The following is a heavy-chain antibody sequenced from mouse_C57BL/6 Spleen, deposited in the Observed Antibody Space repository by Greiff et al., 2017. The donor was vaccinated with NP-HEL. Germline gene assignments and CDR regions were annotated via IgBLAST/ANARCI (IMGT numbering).Heavy chain of an antibody. CDR3: ARAIRYGNYVDY. CDR1: GFTFSDYG. D-gene: IGHD2-1*01. J-gene: IGHJ2*01. Sequence: EVKLMESGGGLVKPGGSLKLSCAASGFTFSDYGMHWVRQAPEKGLEWVAYISSGSSTIYYADTVKGRFTISRDNAKNTLFLQMTSLRSEDTAMYYCARAIRYGNYVDYWGQGTTLTVSS. CDR2: ISSGSSTI. V-gene: IGHV5-17*01.